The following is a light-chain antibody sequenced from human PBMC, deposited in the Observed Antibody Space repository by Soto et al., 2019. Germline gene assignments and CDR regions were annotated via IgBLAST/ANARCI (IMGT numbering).Light chain of an antibody. CDR3: AAWDDSLNGVV. J-gene: IGLJ3*02. V-gene: IGLV1-44*01. Sequence: QSVLTQPPSASGTPGQRVTISCSGSSSNIVSNTVNWFQQLPGTAPKLLIYNKNQRPSGVPDRFSGSKSGTSASLAISGLQSEDEADYYCAAWDDSLNGVVFGGGTKVTVL. CDR1: SSNIVSNT. CDR2: NKN.